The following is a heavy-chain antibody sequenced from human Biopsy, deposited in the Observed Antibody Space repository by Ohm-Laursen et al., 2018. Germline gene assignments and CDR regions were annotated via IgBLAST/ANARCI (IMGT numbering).Heavy chain of an antibody. CDR3: AKGGYCTTSSCYMDLDY. CDR1: GFTFSSHA. V-gene: IGHV3-23*01. D-gene: IGHD2-2*02. CDR2: ISGSGGNT. J-gene: IGHJ4*02. Sequence: SLRLSCAASGFTFSSHAMAWVRQAPGKGLEWVSTISGSGGNTYYADSVRGRFTVSRDGSKSTLYLQISSLSAEDTAFYYCAKGGYCTTSSCYMDLDYWGQGTLVTVSS.